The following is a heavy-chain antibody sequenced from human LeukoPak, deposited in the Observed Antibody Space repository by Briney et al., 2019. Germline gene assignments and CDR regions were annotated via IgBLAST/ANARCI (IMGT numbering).Heavy chain of an antibody. D-gene: IGHD2-2*01. CDR3: ARGYCSSTSCYRGWFDP. J-gene: IGHJ5*02. CDR1: GYTFTSYD. V-gene: IGHV1-2*02. CDR2: INPNSGGT. Sequence: ASVKVSCKASGYTFTSYDINWVRQATGQGLEWMGWINPNSGGTNYAQKFQGRVTMTRDTSISTAYMELSRLRSDDTAVYYCARGYCSSTSCYRGWFDPWGQGTLVTVSS.